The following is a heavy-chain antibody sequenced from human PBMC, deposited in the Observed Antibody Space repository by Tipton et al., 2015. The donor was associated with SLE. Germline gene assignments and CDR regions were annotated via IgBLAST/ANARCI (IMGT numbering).Heavy chain of an antibody. D-gene: IGHD3-16*01. CDR2: IYWDDDK. J-gene: IGHJ3*02. Sequence: LVKPTETLTLTCTFSGFSLSTSGVGVGWIRQPPGKALEWLALIYWDDDKRYSPSLKSRLTITKDTSKNQVVLTMTNMDPVYTATYYGALLGGGAFDIWGQGTMVTVSS. CDR1: GFSLSTSGVG. CDR3: ALLGGGAFDI. V-gene: IGHV2-5*02.